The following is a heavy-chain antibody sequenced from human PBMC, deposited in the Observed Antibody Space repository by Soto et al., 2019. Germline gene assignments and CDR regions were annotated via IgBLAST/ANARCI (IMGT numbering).Heavy chain of an antibody. CDR1: GGSFSGYY. CDR2: INHSGST. CDR3: ASGNGYSYGYRY. Sequence: QVQLQQWGAGLLKPSETLSLTCAVYGGSFSGYYWSWIRQTPGKGLEWVGQINHSGSTSYNPSLKHRVTISVDTSKNQFSLKLSSVTAADTAVYYCASGNGYSYGYRYWGQGTLVTVSS. V-gene: IGHV4-34*01. D-gene: IGHD5-18*01. J-gene: IGHJ4*02.